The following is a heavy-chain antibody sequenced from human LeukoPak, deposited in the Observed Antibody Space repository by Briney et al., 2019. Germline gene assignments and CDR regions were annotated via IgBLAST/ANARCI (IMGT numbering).Heavy chain of an antibody. V-gene: IGHV1-18*01. Sequence: ASVKVSCKASGYTFTSYGISWVRQAPGQGLEWMGWISAYNGNTNYAQKLQGRVTMTTDTSTSTAYMELRSLRSDDTAVYYRARAFGPGIAALHDYWGQGTLVTVSS. CDR1: GYTFTSYG. CDR2: ISAYNGNT. D-gene: IGHD6-13*01. CDR3: ARAFGPGIAALHDY. J-gene: IGHJ4*02.